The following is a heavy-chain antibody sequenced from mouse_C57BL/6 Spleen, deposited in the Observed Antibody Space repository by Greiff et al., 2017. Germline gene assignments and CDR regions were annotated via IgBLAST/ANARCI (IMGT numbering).Heavy chain of an antibody. Sequence: EVKLMESGPGLVKPSQSLSLTCSVTGYSITSGYYWNWIRQFPGNKLEWMGYISYDGSNNYNPSLKNRISITRDTSKNQFFLKLNSVTTEDTATYYCASRAPYYYAMDYWGQGTSVTVSS. CDR1: GYSITSGYY. CDR3: ASRAPYYYAMDY. V-gene: IGHV3-6*01. J-gene: IGHJ4*01. D-gene: IGHD3-1*01. CDR2: ISYDGSN.